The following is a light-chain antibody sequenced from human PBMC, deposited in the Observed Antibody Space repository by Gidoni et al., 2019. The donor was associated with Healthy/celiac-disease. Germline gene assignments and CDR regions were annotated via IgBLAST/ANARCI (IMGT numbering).Light chain of an antibody. J-gene: IGKJ2*01. V-gene: IGKV1-39*01. CDR1: QSIISY. Sequence: IQMTQSPSSLSASVGDRVTITCRASQSIISYLNWYQQKPGKAPKLLIYAASSLQSGVPSRFSGSGSGTDFTLTISSLQPEDFATYYCQQSYSTLYTFGQGTKLEIK. CDR3: QQSYSTLYT. CDR2: AAS.